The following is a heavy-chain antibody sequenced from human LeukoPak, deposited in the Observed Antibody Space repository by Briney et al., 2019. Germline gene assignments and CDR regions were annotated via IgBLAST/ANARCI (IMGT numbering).Heavy chain of an antibody. CDR2: INPGDGGT. CDR1: GYTFTGHY. J-gene: IGHJ5*02. Sequence: GSVKVSCKTSGYTFTGHYVHWVRQAPGQGLEWMAMINPGDGGTIFAHRFQARVTVSQDTPTSTVYMEMNDLKSDDTAMYYCARGVGHWFDPWGQGTLVTVSS. CDR3: ARGVGHWFDP. V-gene: IGHV1-46*01.